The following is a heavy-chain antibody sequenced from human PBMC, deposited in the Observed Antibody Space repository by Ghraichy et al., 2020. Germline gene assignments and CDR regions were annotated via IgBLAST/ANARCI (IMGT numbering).Heavy chain of an antibody. CDR2: VYVVGTT. Sequence: SETLSLTCTVSGVSVSDYYWHWVRQPPGKGLEWIGYVYVVGTTNYNPSLQSRVTISLDTSKNQFSLKLTSVTAADTAVYYCAGGGNSVPPASDYWGQGSLVPLSS. J-gene: IGHJ4*02. V-gene: IGHV4-59*02. D-gene: IGHD4-23*01. CDR1: GVSVSDYY. CDR3: AGGGNSVPPASDY.